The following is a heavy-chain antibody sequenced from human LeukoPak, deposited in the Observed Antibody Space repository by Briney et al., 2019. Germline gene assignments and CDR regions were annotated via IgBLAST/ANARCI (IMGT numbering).Heavy chain of an antibody. D-gene: IGHD1-26*01. Sequence: PGGSLRLSCAASGFTVSSNYMSWVRQAPGKGLERVSVIYSGGSTHYADSVMGRFTISRDKSIDTLFLQMNSLRVDDTAKYYCAKDHGVLVGATSDWGQGTLVTVSS. J-gene: IGHJ4*02. CDR3: AKDHGVLVGATSD. V-gene: IGHV3-53*01. CDR2: IYSGGST. CDR1: GFTVSSNY.